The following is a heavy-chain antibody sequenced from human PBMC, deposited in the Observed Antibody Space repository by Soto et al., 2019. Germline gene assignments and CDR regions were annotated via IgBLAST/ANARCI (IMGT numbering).Heavy chain of an antibody. CDR1: GGSISSYY. V-gene: IGHV4-59*01. CDR2: IYYSGST. J-gene: IGHJ5*02. CDR3: ARLATNYGSGSLHNWFDP. Sequence: SETLSLTCTVSGGSISSYYWSWIRQPPGKGLEWIGYIYYSGSTNYNPSLKSRVTISVDTSKNQFSLKLSSVTAADTAVYYCARLATNYGSGSLHNWFDPWGQGTLVTVSS. D-gene: IGHD3-10*01.